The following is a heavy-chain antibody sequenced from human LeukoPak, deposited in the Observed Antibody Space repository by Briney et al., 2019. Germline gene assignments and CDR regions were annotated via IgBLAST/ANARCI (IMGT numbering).Heavy chain of an antibody. Sequence: ASVKVSCKASGYTFTSYGISWVRQVPGQGLEWMGWISAYNGNTNYAQKLQGRVTMTTDTSTSTAYMELRSLRSDATAVYYCARLYDTDWFDPWGQGTLVTVSS. CDR1: GYTFTSYG. J-gene: IGHJ5*02. V-gene: IGHV1-18*01. CDR3: ARLYDTDWFDP. CDR2: ISAYNGNT. D-gene: IGHD3-16*01.